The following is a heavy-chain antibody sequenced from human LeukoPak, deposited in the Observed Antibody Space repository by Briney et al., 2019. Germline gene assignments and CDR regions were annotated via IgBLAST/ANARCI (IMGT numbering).Heavy chain of an antibody. J-gene: IGHJ4*02. CDR2: ISRNGDGT. CDR3: VKNHGLGNRWRYYFDY. D-gene: IGHD3/OR15-3a*01. V-gene: IGHV3-64D*09. Sequence: PGGSLRLSCSASGFTYSTYAMNCVRQAPGKGLEYVSTISRNGDGTYYADSVKGRFTISRDNSKNTLFLQMSNLRAEDTAVYYCVKNHGLGNRWRYYFDYWGQGTLVTVSS. CDR1: GFTYSTYA.